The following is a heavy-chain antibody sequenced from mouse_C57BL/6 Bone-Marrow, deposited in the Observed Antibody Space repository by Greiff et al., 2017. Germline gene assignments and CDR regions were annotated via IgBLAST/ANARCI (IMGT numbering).Heavy chain of an antibody. D-gene: IGHD2-13*01. CDR1: GYEFPSYD. V-gene: IGHV5-2*01. CDR2: INSDGGST. J-gene: IGHJ1*03. CDR3: ACDSYNEEYIDV. Sequence: EVKLMESGGGLVQPGESLKLSCESNGYEFPSYDMSWVRKTPEKSLELVAYINSDGGSTYYADTMERRFIISRDNTKNTLYLQMRSLRSKGTAVYYCACDSYNEEYIDVWGTGTTVTVSS.